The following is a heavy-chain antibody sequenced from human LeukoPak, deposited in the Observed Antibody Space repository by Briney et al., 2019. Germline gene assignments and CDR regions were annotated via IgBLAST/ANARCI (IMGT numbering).Heavy chain of an antibody. V-gene: IGHV4-31*03. D-gene: IGHD6-13*01. Sequence: PSQTLSLTCTVSGGSISSGGYYWSWIRQHPGKGLEWIGYIYYSGSTYYNPSLKSRVTISVDTSKNQFSLKLSSVTAADTAVYYCARGRWSSRGYYYYGMDVWGQGTTVTVSS. CDR2: IYYSGST. J-gene: IGHJ6*02. CDR1: GGSISSGGYY. CDR3: ARGRWSSRGYYYYGMDV.